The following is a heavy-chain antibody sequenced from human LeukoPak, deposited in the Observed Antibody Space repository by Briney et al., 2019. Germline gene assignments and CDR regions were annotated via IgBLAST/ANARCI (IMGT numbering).Heavy chain of an antibody. CDR3: GRGVVVRDEDY. Sequence: PGGSLRLSCVASGFTVSSNYMSWVRQAPGKGLEWVSVIYSGGSTYYADSVKGRFTISRDNSKNTLYLQMNSLRAEDTAVYYCGRGVVVRDEDYWGQGTLVTGSS. J-gene: IGHJ4*02. D-gene: IGHD2-21*01. CDR1: GFTVSSNY. CDR2: IYSGGST. V-gene: IGHV3-66*01.